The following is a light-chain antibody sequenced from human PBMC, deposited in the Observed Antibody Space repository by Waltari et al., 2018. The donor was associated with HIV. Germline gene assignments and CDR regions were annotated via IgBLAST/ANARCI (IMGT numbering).Light chain of an antibody. CDR3: QQFNSYPLT. CDR1: QDISGA. Sequence: AIQLTQSPSSLSASVGDRVTITCRVSQDISGALAWYQQKPGKPPKLLIHDASILETGVPSKFSGSGAGADFTLTSSSLQPEDFATYYCQQFNSYPLTFGAGTTVEIK. V-gene: IGKV1-13*02. J-gene: IGKJ4*01. CDR2: DAS.